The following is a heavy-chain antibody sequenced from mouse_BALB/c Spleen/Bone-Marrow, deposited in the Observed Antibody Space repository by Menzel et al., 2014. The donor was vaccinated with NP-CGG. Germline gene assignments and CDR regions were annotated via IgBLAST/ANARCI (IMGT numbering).Heavy chain of an antibody. CDR3: ARGGNWDDFDV. Sequence: LVESGGSRKLSCAASGFTFSSFGMHWVRQAPEKGLEWVAYISSGSTAICYADTVKGRFTISRDNPKNTLFLQMTSLRSEDTAMYYCARGGNWDDFDVWGAGTTVTVSS. CDR1: GFTFSSFG. V-gene: IGHV5-17*02. CDR2: ISSGSTAI. J-gene: IGHJ1*01. D-gene: IGHD4-1*01.